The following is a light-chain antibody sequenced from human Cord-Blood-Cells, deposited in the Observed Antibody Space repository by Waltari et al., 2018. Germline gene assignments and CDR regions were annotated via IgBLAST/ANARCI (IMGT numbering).Light chain of an antibody. J-gene: IGKJ2*01. Sequence: DIQMTQSPSSLSPSVGDRVNITCRASQSISSDLNWYQQKPGKAPKLLIYAASSLQSGDPSRFSGSGSGTDFTLTISSLQPEDFATYYCQQSYSTPYTFGQGTKLEIK. V-gene: IGKV1-39*01. CDR2: AAS. CDR1: QSISSD. CDR3: QQSYSTPYT.